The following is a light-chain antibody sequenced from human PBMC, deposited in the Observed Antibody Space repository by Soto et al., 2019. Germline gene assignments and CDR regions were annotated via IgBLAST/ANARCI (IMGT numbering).Light chain of an antibody. CDR1: SSDVGTYNY. CDR3: CSYAGSPRYV. J-gene: IGLJ1*01. Sequence: QSALTQPRSVSGSLGQSVTISCTGTSSDVGTYNYVSWYQQHPGKAPKVMIYDVSERPSGVPDRFSGSKSGNTASLTISGLQAEDVADYYCCSYAGSPRYVLGTGTNVTVL. V-gene: IGLV2-11*01. CDR2: DVS.